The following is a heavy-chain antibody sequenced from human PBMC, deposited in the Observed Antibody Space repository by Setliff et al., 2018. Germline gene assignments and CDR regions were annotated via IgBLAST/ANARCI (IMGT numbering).Heavy chain of an antibody. D-gene: IGHD6-19*01. CDR2: ITYSGSA. J-gene: IGHJ4*02. CDR3: ARGRAGHSGH. Sequence: SETLSLTCNVSGVSITTFYWTWIRQPPGKGLEWIGFITYSGSANYHPSLKSRVTISLDTSKNQFSLKLSSVTAADTAVYYCARGRAGHSGHWGQGTLVTVSS. CDR1: GVSITTFY. V-gene: IGHV4-59*12.